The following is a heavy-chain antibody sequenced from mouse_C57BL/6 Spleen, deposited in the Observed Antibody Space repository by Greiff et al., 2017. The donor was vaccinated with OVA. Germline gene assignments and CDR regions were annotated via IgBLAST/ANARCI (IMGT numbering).Heavy chain of an antibody. D-gene: IGHD2-3*01. J-gene: IGHJ4*01. CDR2: IRLKSDNYAT. CDR1: GFTFSNYW. V-gene: IGHV6-3*01. CDR3: TGNGYYDYAMDY. Sequence: EVQVVESGGGLVQPGGSMKLSCVASGFTFSNYWMNWVRQSPEKGLEWVAQIRLKSDNYATHYAESVKGRFTISRDDSKSSVYLQMNNLRAEDTGIYYCTGNGYYDYAMDYWGQGTSVTVSS.